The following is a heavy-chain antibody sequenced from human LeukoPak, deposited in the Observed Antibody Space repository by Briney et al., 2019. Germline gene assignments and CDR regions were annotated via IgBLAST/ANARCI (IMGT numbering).Heavy chain of an antibody. CDR3: ARGRKYSSSPPRYYYYYMDV. J-gene: IGHJ6*03. D-gene: IGHD6-6*01. Sequence: ASVKVSCKASEDTFTNYYMHWVRQATGQGLEWMGWMNPNSGNTGYAQKFQGRVTITRNTSISTAYMELSSLRSEDTAVYYCARGRKYSSSPPRYYYYYMDVWGKGTTVTVSS. CDR1: EDTFTNYY. V-gene: IGHV1-8*01. CDR2: MNPNSGNT.